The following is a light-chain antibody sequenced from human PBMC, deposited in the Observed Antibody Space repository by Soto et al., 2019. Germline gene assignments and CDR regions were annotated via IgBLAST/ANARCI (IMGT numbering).Light chain of an antibody. CDR2: AAS. V-gene: IGKV3-15*01. J-gene: IGKJ3*01. CDR1: QSIRTN. CDR3: QQYFHWPLTCT. Sequence: EIVLTQSPATLSVSAGGTVTLSCRASQSIRTNVAWYQQIPGQAPRLLVYAASTRATGVPARFSGSGSGIDFTLTISSLQSEDSAFYYCQQYFHWPLTCTFGPRTKVQIK.